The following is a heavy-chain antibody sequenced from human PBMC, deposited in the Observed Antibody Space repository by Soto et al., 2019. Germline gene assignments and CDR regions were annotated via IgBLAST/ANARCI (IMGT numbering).Heavy chain of an antibody. CDR1: GYDFSSYG. J-gene: IGHJ4*02. Sequence: QVQLVQSGAEVTKPGASVKVSCTASGYDFSSYGISWVRQAPGQGLEWMGWISASNGNRDYAQQFQGRVTMTSDTSRTTAYMELRSLRSDDTDVYYCVSDPQRNDYWGQGTLVNVSS. D-gene: IGHD2-2*01. CDR3: VSDPQRNDY. CDR2: ISASNGNR. V-gene: IGHV1-18*04.